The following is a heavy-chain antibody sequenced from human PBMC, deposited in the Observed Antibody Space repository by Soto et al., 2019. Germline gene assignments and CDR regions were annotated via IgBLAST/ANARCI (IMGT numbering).Heavy chain of an antibody. D-gene: IGHD3-16*01. J-gene: IGHJ4*02. CDR1: GFSLSPYW. V-gene: IGHV3-74*03. Sequence: HRGGSLRLSCAASGFSLSPYWMHWVRQAPGRGLEWVSRLSSDGFGAAYADSVKGRFFISRDIARNTLFLQMNSLRADDTAVYYCARDLGGPDYWGRGTSVTVSS. CDR2: LSSDGFGA. CDR3: ARDLGGPDY.